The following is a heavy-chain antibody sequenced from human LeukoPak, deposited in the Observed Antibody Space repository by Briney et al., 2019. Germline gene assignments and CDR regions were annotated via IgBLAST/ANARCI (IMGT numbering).Heavy chain of an antibody. J-gene: IGHJ6*04. V-gene: IGHV3-21*01. Sequence: PGGSLRLSCAASGVTFRSDTLNWVRQAPGKGLEWVSSISSGSTYIYNADSVKGRFTISRDNAKNSLYLQMNSLRAEDMAVYYCAELGITMIGGVWGKGTTVTISS. CDR2: ISSGSTYI. CDR3: AELGITMIGGV. D-gene: IGHD3-10*02. CDR1: GVTFRSDT.